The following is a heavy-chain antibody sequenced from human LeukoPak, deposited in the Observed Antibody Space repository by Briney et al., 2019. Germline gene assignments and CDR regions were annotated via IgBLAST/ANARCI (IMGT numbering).Heavy chain of an antibody. CDR3: ASGHYYDSSAYAFDI. V-gene: IGHV1-24*01. CDR1: GYTLTELS. Sequence: ASVKVSCKVSGYTLTELSMHWVRQAPGKGLEWMGGFDPEDGETIYAQKFQGRVTMTEDTSTDTAYMELSSLRSEDTAVYYCASGHYYDSSAYAFDIWGQGTMVTVSS. J-gene: IGHJ3*02. D-gene: IGHD3-22*01. CDR2: FDPEDGET.